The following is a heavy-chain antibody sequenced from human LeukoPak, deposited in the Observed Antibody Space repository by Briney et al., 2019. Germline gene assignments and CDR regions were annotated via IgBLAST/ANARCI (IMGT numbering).Heavy chain of an antibody. CDR1: GGTFSSYA. D-gene: IGHD2-2*01. CDR2: IIPIFGTA. Sequence: ASVKVSCRASGGTFSSYAISWVRQAPGQGLEWMGGIIPIFGTANYAQKFQGRVTITADKSTSTAYMELSSLRSEETAVYYCARGGDYCSSTSCHLWFDYWGQGTLVTVSS. CDR3: ARGGDYCSSTSCHLWFDY. V-gene: IGHV1-69*06. J-gene: IGHJ4*02.